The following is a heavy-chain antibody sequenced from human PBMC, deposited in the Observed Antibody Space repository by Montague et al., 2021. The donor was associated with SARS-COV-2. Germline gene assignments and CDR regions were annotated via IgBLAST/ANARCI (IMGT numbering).Heavy chain of an antibody. CDR1: GFTFSSYA. Sequence: SLRLSCAASGFTFSSYAMHWVRQAPGKGLEWVSAIGTAGDTYYPGSVKGRFTISRENTKNTLQLQMNSLRAGDTAVYYCARDLYYYGMDVWGQGTTVTVSS. V-gene: IGHV3-13*04. J-gene: IGHJ6*02. CDR3: ARDLYYYGMDV. CDR2: IGTAGDT.